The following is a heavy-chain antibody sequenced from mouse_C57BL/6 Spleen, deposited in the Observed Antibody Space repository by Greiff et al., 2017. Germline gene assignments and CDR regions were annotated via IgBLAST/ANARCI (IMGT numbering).Heavy chain of an antibody. J-gene: IGHJ4*01. Sequence: VQLQQPGAELVRPGTSVKLSCKASGYTFTSYWMHWVKQRPGQGLEWIGVIDPSDSYTNYNQKFKGKATLTVDTSSSTAYMQLSSLTSEDSAVYYCARFITTVVAPFYAMDYWGQGTSVTVSS. CDR1: GYTFTSYW. D-gene: IGHD1-1*01. V-gene: IGHV1-59*01. CDR2: IDPSDSYT. CDR3: ARFITTVVAPFYAMDY.